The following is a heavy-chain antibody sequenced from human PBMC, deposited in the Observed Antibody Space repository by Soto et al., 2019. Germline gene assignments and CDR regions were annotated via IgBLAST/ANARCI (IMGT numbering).Heavy chain of an antibody. CDR1: GGSISSGDYY. D-gene: IGHD2-15*01. CDR2: IYYSGST. Sequence: PSETLSLTCTVSGGSISSGDYYWSWIRQPPGKGLEWIGYIYYSGSTYYNPSLKSRVTISVDTSKNQFSLKLSSVTAADTAVYYCARAWWELPIYYYYGMDVWGQGTTVTVSS. J-gene: IGHJ6*02. CDR3: ARAWWELPIYYYYGMDV. V-gene: IGHV4-30-4*01.